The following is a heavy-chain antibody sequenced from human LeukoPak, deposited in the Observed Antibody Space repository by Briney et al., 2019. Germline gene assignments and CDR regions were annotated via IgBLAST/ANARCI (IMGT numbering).Heavy chain of an antibody. D-gene: IGHD1-26*01. CDR1: GGSISSYY. J-gene: IGHJ4*02. V-gene: IGHV4-59*01. Sequence: PSETLSLTCTVSGGSISSYYWSWIRQPPGKGLEWIGYIYYSGSTNYNPSLKSRVTISVDTSKNQFSLKLSSVTAADTAVYYCARGGWPDGSEGPIDYWGQGTLVTVSS. CDR3: ARGGWPDGSEGPIDY. CDR2: IYYSGST.